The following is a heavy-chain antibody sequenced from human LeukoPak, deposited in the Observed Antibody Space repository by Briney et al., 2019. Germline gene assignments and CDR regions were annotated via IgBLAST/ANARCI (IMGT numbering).Heavy chain of an antibody. Sequence: ASVKVSCKVSGYTLTELSMHWVRQAPGKGLEWMGGFDPEDGETIYAQKFQGRVTMTEDTSTDTAYMELSSLRSEDTAVYYCATDGGIVGARRAGAFDIWGQGTMVTVSS. CDR3: ATDGGIVGARRAGAFDI. CDR1: GYTLTELS. D-gene: IGHD1-26*01. V-gene: IGHV1-24*01. J-gene: IGHJ3*02. CDR2: FDPEDGET.